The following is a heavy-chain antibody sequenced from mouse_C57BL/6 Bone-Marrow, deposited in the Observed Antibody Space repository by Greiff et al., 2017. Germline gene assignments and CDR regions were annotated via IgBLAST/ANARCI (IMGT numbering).Heavy chain of an antibody. J-gene: IGHJ2*01. V-gene: IGHV1-64*01. Sequence: VQLKQPGAELVKPGASVKLSCKASGYTFTSYWMHWVKQRPGQGLEWIGMIHPNSGSTNYNEKFKSKATLTVDKSSSTAYMQLSSLTSEDSAVYYYAGNYGSGSGDYWGQGTTLTVSS. CDR2: IHPNSGST. CDR3: AGNYGSGSGDY. D-gene: IGHD1-1*01. CDR1: GYTFTSYW.